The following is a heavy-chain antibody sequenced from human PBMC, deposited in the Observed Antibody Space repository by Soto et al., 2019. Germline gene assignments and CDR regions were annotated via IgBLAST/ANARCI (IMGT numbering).Heavy chain of an antibody. CDR3: ANEIRPNDY. D-gene: IGHD4-17*01. Sequence: EVQLLESGGGLVQPGGSLRLSCAASGLPFSSHAMSWVRQAPGKGLEWVSSISISGGNTYYADSVRGRFTISRDNSKITLYRHMNSLTAEDTAIYYCANEIRPNDYWGQGTLVTVSS. V-gene: IGHV3-23*01. J-gene: IGHJ4*02. CDR2: ISISGGNT. CDR1: GLPFSSHA.